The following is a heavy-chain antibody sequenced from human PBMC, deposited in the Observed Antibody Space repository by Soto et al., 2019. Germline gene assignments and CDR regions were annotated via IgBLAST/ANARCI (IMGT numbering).Heavy chain of an antibody. CDR1: GFTFTNYV. CDR3: VRDWTGSACPCMDV. CDR2: VRPNDNNI. V-gene: IGHV3-23*01. Sequence: WGSLRLSCSASGFTFTNYVMTWVRRALGKGLEWVSSVRPNDNNIYNADSVKGRFTVSRDNSKNTLYLQLNSLRAEDTVIYYCVRDWTGSACPCMDVWGQGTTVTVSS. J-gene: IGHJ6*02. D-gene: IGHD2-8*02.